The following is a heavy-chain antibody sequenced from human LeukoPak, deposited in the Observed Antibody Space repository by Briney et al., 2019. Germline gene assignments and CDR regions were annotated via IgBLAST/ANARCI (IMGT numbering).Heavy chain of an antibody. J-gene: IGHJ4*02. D-gene: IGHD2-21*01. CDR3: VRGLMRADDY. CDR2: INSDGSST. V-gene: IGHV3-74*01. CDR1: GFTFSNYW. Sequence: GGSLRLSCAASGFTFSNYWMHWVRQAPGKGLVWVSRINSDGSSTSYADSVKGRFTISRDDAKNTLYLQTNSLRGEDTAVYYCVRGLMRADDYWGREPWSPSPQ.